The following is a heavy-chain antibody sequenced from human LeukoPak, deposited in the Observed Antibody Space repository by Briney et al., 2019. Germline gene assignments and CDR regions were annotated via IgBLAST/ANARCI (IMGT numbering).Heavy chain of an antibody. J-gene: IGHJ3*01. CDR1: GYTFTSYY. Sequence: GASVKVSCKASGYTFTSYYMHWVRQAPGQGLEWMGIINPSGGSTSYAQKFQGRVTITADKSTSTAYMELSSLRSEDTAVYYCARVRQYYFDSSGFAKAAFDVWGQGTMVTVSS. CDR3: ARVRQYYFDSSGFAKAAFDV. CDR2: INPSGGST. V-gene: IGHV1-46*01. D-gene: IGHD3-22*01.